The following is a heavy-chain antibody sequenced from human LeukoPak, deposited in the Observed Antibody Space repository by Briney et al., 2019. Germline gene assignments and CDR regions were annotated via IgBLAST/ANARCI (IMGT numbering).Heavy chain of an antibody. Sequence: SETLSLTCTVSGGSMSTYYWSWIRQPPGKGLEWIGYIYYSGSTNYNPSLKSRVIISVDTSKNQFSLKLSSVTAAGTAVYSCAREHSYYDSSGYYYGSGYFDYRGQGTLVTVSS. CDR1: GGSMSTYY. D-gene: IGHD3-22*01. V-gene: IGHV4-59*01. J-gene: IGHJ4*02. CDR2: IYYSGST. CDR3: AREHSYYDSSGYYYGSGYFDY.